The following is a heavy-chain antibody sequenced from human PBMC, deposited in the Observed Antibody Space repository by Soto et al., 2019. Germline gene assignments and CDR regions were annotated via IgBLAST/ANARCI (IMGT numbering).Heavy chain of an antibody. CDR1: GFTFSSYA. Sequence: EVQLLESGGGLVQPGGSLRLGCAASGFTFSSYAMSWVRQAPGKGLEWVSSITSGDTTYYAASVKGRFSISRDNSKNTLYLQMNSLRAEDTAVYYCAKRYPKPYYFDYSGQGTLVTVSS. D-gene: IGHD2-2*01. CDR3: AKRYPKPYYFDY. J-gene: IGHJ4*02. CDR2: ITSGDTT. V-gene: IGHV3-23*01.